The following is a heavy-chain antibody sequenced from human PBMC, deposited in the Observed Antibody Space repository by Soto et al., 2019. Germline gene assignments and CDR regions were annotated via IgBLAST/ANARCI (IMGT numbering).Heavy chain of an antibody. CDR1: GGSISSGGYY. CDR3: AREDSYGWSGESLDV. J-gene: IGHJ6*02. V-gene: IGHV4-31*03. CDR2: IYQSGGT. Sequence: PSETLSLTCTVSGGSISSGGYYWSWIRQHPGKGLEWIGYIYQSGGTNYNPSLKSRVTISDDTSKNQISLTLTSVTAADTAVYYCAREDSYGWSGESLDVWGQGTTVTVSS. D-gene: IGHD6-19*01.